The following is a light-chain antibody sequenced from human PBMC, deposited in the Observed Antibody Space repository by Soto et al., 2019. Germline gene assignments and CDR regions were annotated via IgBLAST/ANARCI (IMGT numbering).Light chain of an antibody. CDR2: DAS. CDR1: QSVSSY. V-gene: IGKV3-11*01. CDR3: QQRSNWTTEHT. J-gene: IGKJ2*01. Sequence: EIVLTQSPATLSLSPGERATLSCRASQSVSSYLAWYQQKPGQAPRLLIYDASNRSTGIPARFSGSGSGTDFTLTISSIEPQDFADYYCQQRSNWTTEHTFGQGTKLEIK.